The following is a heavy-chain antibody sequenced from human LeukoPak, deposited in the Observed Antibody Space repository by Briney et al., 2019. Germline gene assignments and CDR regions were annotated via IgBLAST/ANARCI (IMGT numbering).Heavy chain of an antibody. Sequence: GGSLRLSCAASGFSFSTYVMHWVRQAPGKGLEWVAVISYDGSNKYYADSVKGRFTISRDNSKNTLYLQMNSLRADDTAVYYCAKEYSSSWSSFDYWGQGTLVTVSS. CDR1: GFSFSTYV. J-gene: IGHJ4*02. V-gene: IGHV3-30*18. CDR2: ISYDGSNK. D-gene: IGHD6-13*01. CDR3: AKEYSSSWSSFDY.